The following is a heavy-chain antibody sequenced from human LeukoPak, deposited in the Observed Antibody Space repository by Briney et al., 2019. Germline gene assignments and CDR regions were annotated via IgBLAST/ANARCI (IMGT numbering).Heavy chain of an antibody. CDR2: ISSGGSST. CDR1: GFTFSNYA. V-gene: IGHV3-23*01. J-gene: IGHJ4*02. D-gene: IGHD2-2*01. CDR3: AKDIRVVVPAAILDY. Sequence: GGSLRLSCAASGFTFSNYAMSWVRQTPGKGLEWVSSISSGGSSTYYADSVKGRFTISRDNSKNTLSLQMNSLRAEDTALYYCAKDIRVVVPAAILDYWGQGTLVTVSS.